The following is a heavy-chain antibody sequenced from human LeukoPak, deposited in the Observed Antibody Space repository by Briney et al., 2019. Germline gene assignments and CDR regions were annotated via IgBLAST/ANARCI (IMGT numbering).Heavy chain of an antibody. CDR1: GDSISNYA. V-gene: IGHV1-69*01. J-gene: IGHJ6*02. CDR3: TTRACHAGGCSSSFYYYYGLHF. CDR2: IIPIFGTA. Sequence: SVKVSCKASGDSISNYAVSWVRQAPGQGFEWMGGIIPIFGTADYAQKFQGRVTITADQSTSTTYMALSSPKSEDTATYYCTTRACHAGGCSSSFYYYYGLHFWGQGTTVSVSS. D-gene: IGHD3-16*01.